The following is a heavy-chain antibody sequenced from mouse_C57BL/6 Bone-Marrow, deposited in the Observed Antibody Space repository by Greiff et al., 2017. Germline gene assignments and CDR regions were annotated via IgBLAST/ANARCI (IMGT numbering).Heavy chain of an antibody. V-gene: IGHV1-19*01. J-gene: IGHJ2*01. CDR3: AGPYDYFDY. Sequence: EVKLVESGPVLVKPGASVKMSCKASGYTFTDYYMNWVKQSHGKSLEWIGVINPYNGGTSYNQKFKGKATLTVDKSSSTAYMELNSLTSEDSAVYYCAGPYDYFDYWGQGTTLTVSS. CDR2: INPYNGGT. CDR1: GYTFTDYY. D-gene: IGHD6-5*01.